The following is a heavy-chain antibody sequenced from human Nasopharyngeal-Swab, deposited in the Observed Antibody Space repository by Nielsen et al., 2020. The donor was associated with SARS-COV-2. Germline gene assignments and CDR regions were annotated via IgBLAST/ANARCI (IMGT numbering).Heavy chain of an antibody. D-gene: IGHD2-15*01. J-gene: IGHJ4*02. CDR2: ISYSGST. Sequence: WIRQPPGKGLEWIGTISYSGSTYYTPSLKSRVTISVDTSKNQFSLKLSSVTAADTAVYYCARAGGYCSGGSCRRHYYFDYWGQGTLVTVSS. CDR3: ARAGGYCSGGSCRRHYYFDY. V-gene: IGHV4-39*07.